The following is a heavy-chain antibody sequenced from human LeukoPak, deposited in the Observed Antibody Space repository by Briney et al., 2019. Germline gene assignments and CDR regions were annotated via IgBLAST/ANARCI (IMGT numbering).Heavy chain of an antibody. D-gene: IGHD4-17*01. CDR2: MNPNSGKT. CDR1: GYTFTDYD. CDR3: ARGDFGETNTAFDI. V-gene: IGHV1-8*03. Sequence: GASVKVSCKTSGYTFTDYDIHWVRQAPGQGLEGMGWMNPNSGKTNYAQKLQGRVTFSRNTSLSVAYMELSGLRSEDAAVYFCARGDFGETNTAFDIWGQGTMVAVSS. J-gene: IGHJ3*02.